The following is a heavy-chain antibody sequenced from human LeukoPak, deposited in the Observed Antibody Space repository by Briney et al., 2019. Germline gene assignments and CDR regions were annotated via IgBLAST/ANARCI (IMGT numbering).Heavy chain of an antibody. D-gene: IGHD4-23*01. CDR2: IWYDGSNK. V-gene: IGHV3-33*01. CDR1: RFTFKSYG. J-gene: IGHJ4*02. Sequence: PGGSLRPSCAASRFTFKSYGMHWVRQAPGKGLEWVAVIWYDGSNKFYADSVKGRFTISRDNSKNTLYLQMNSLRAEDTAVYYCVRDRENSYFEYWGQGTPVTVSS. CDR3: VRDRENSYFEY.